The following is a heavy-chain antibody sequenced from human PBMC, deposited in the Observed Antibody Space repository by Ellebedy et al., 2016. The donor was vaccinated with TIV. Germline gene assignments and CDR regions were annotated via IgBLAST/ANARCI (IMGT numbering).Heavy chain of an antibody. CDR3: ARSGGGPPDY. D-gene: IGHD2-15*01. V-gene: IGHV1-18*04. CDR1: GYTLANSG. Sequence: AASVKVSCKASGYTLANSGISWVRQAPGQGLEWMGWISGYNGKSNYAEKFQGRVTVTTDTSTSTVYVELRSLRSDDTAMYYCARSGGGPPDYWGQGTLVTASS. CDR2: ISGYNGKS. J-gene: IGHJ4*02.